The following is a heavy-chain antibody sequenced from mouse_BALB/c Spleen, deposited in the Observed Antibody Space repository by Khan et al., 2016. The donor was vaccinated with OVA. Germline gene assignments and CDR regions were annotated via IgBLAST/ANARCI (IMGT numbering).Heavy chain of an antibody. CDR1: GYTFTDYP. CDR2: ISVYSGNT. Sequence: QVQLQQSGPELVRPEESLKISCKGSGYTFTDYPMHWVKQSHAKSLEWIGVISVYSGNTNYNRQFKGKSTITVDKSSSTAHLDLARLTSEESAIYDCARGSWTTMDYWGQGTSVTVSA. CDR3: ARGSWTTMDY. J-gene: IGHJ4*01. V-gene: IGHV1S137*01.